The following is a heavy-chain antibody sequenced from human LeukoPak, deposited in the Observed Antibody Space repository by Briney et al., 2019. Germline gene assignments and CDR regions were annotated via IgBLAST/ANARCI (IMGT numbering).Heavy chain of an antibody. D-gene: IGHD4-23*01. CDR1: GGSISSGSYY. Sequence: TASQTLSLTCTVSGGSISSGSYYWSWIRQPAGKGLEWIGRIYTSGSTNYNPSLKSRVTISVDTSKNQFSLKLSSVTAADTAVYYCARRGAVVTYWYFDLWGRGTLVTVSS. CDR2: IYTSGST. V-gene: IGHV4-61*02. J-gene: IGHJ2*01. CDR3: ARRGAVVTYWYFDL.